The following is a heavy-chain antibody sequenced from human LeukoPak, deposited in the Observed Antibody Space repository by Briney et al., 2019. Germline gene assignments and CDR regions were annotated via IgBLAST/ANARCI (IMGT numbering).Heavy chain of an antibody. CDR1: GGSISSGGYY. D-gene: IGHD6-13*01. Sequence: PSETVSLTCTVSGGSISSGGYYWSWIRQPPGKGLEWIGYIYHSGSTYYNPSLKSRVTISVDRSKNQFSLKLSSVTAADTAVYYCARVGIAAAGYFDYWGQGTLVTVSS. CDR2: IYHSGST. V-gene: IGHV4-30-2*01. J-gene: IGHJ4*02. CDR3: ARVGIAAAGYFDY.